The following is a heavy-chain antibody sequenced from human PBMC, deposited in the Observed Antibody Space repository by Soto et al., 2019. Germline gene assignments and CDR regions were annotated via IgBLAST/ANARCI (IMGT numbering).Heavy chain of an antibody. J-gene: IGHJ3*02. CDR3: ARGDTPMITGMDSFDI. CDR1: GFIFKSYR. D-gene: IGHD5-18*01. CDR2: ISATSTDI. Sequence: PGGSLRLSCAASGFIFKSYRMNWVRQTPGKGLEWVSSISATSTDIFYADSMKGRFTISRDNARNSLYLQMDSLRAEDTAVYFCARGDTPMITGMDSFDIWGQGTMVTVSS. V-gene: IGHV3-21*01.